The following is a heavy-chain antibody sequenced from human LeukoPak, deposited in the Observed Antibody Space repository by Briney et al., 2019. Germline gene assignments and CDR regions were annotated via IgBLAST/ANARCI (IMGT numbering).Heavy chain of an antibody. V-gene: IGHV3-53*01. CDR2: IYSGGST. CDR3: AGGQQLVRFDY. D-gene: IGHD6-13*01. J-gene: IGHJ4*02. CDR1: GFTVSSNY. Sequence: PGGSLRLSCAASGFTVSSNYMSWVRQAPGKGLEWVSIIYSGGSTYYADSVKGRFTISRDNSKNTLYLQMNSLRAEDTAVYYCAGGQQLVRFDYWGQGTLDTVSS.